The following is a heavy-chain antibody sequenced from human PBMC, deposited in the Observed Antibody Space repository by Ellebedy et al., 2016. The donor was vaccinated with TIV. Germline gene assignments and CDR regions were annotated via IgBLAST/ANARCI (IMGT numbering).Heavy chain of an antibody. V-gene: IGHV3-11*01. CDR2: ISSSGSTI. Sequence: GESLKISXATSGFFFSDYYMYWIRQAPGKGLEWISYISSSGSTIYDADSVKGRFTISRDNAKNSPYLQMNSLRAEDTAVYYCAKDTSKKYIAVVGGGFDYWGQGTLVTVSS. CDR1: GFFFSDYY. J-gene: IGHJ4*02. CDR3: AKDTSKKYIAVVGGGFDY. D-gene: IGHD6-19*01.